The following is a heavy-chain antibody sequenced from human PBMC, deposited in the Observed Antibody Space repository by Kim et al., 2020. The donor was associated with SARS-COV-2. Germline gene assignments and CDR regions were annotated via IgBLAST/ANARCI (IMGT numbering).Heavy chain of an antibody. J-gene: IGHJ4*02. CDR2: IIPILGIA. CDR1: GGTFSSYA. Sequence: SVKVSCKASGGTFSSYAISWVRQAPGQGLEWMGRIIPILGIANYAQKFQGRVTITADKSTSTAYMELSSLRSEDTAVYYCAREGNYDFWSGYNDYWGQGTLVTVSS. CDR3: AREGNYDFWSGYNDY. V-gene: IGHV1-69*04. D-gene: IGHD3-3*01.